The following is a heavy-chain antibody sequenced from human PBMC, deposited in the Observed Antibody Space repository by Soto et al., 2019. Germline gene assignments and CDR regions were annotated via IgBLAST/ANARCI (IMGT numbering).Heavy chain of an antibody. CDR1: GFTFSSRW. D-gene: IGHD6-13*01. Sequence: EVQLVESGGGLVQPGGSLRLSCEASGFTFSSRWMTWVRQGPGKGLEWLANIKQGENGTDYVDSVKGRFTISRDNAKNSLYLLMNSLRAEDTAVYYCATDAGPAAAGLVLDFWGQGTLVTVSS. CDR3: ATDAGPAAAGLVLDF. J-gene: IGHJ4*02. CDR2: IKQGENGT. V-gene: IGHV3-7*02.